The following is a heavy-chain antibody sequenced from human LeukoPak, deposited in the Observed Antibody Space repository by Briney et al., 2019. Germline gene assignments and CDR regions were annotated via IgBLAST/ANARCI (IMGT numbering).Heavy chain of an antibody. CDR1: GFTFSSYG. V-gene: IGHV3-30*03. CDR2: ISYDGSNK. CDR3: ASNYYDSSGDAFDI. D-gene: IGHD3-22*01. J-gene: IGHJ3*02. Sequence: GGSLRLSCAASGFTFSSYGMHWVRQAPGKGLEWVAVISYDGSNKYYADSVKGRFTIPRDNSKNTLYLQMNSLRAEDTAVYYCASNYYDSSGDAFDIWGQGTMVTVSS.